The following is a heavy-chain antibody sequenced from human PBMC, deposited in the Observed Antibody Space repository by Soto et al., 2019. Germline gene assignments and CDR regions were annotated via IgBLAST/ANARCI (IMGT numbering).Heavy chain of an antibody. J-gene: IGHJ4*02. CDR1: GYTFTNYG. CDR3: ARDPVAGTYFDY. V-gene: IGHV1-18*01. CDR2: INAYNGNT. Sequence: QVQLVQSGAEVKKPGASVKVSCKASGYTFTNYGISWVRQAPGQGLEWMGWINAYNGNTNYAQKLQGRGTMTTDTTKSTAYMELRSLRSDDTAVYYCARDPVAGTYFDYWGQGTLVTVSS. D-gene: IGHD6-19*01.